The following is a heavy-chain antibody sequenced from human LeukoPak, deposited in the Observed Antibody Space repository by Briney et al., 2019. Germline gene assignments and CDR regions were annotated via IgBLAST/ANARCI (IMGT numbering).Heavy chain of an antibody. CDR1: GYTFTSYY. D-gene: IGHD4-17*01. V-gene: IGHV1-46*01. CDR2: INPSGGST. Sequence: ASVKVSCKASGYTFTSYYMHWVRQAPGQGLEWMGIINPSGGSTSYAQKFQGRVTMTRDTSTSTVYMELSSLRSEDTAVYYCARAGRSTVTSRGLFDYWGQGPLVTVSS. CDR3: ARAGRSTVTSRGLFDY. J-gene: IGHJ4*02.